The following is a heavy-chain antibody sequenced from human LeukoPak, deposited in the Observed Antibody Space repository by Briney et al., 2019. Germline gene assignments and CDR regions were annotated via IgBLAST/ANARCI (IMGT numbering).Heavy chain of an antibody. CDR2: ISTSTGDT. V-gene: IGHV1-18*01. Sequence: ASVKVSCKTSGYSFILYGISWVRQAPGQGPEWMGWISTSTGDTKYTQKFQGRVTLTTDTSTSTAYMELSRLRSDDTAVYYCARTLYIAAAPGGFDYWGQGTLVTVSS. J-gene: IGHJ4*02. CDR3: ARTLYIAAAPGGFDY. CDR1: GYSFILYG. D-gene: IGHD6-13*01.